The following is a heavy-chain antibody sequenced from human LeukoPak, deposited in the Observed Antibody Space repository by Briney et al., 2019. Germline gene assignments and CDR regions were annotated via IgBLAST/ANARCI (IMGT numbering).Heavy chain of an antibody. Sequence: WETLSLTCTVSGDSISSSSYYWGWLPQAPGKGLEWIVRIYYSGSTYNKPGLNSRDTISINTAKNQLSLKPRSVTAANTAVYYCARGVGFLEWVLGGYPTPHHNWFDPWGQGTLVTVSS. CDR3: ARGVGFLEWVLGGYPTPHHNWFDP. J-gene: IGHJ5*02. CDR2: IYYSGST. V-gene: IGHV4-39*01. CDR1: GDSISSSSYY. D-gene: IGHD3-3*01.